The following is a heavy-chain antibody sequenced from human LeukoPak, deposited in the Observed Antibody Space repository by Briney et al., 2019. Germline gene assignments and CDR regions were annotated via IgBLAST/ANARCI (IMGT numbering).Heavy chain of an antibody. D-gene: IGHD7-27*01. CDR3: ARDGPWGYYFDY. CDR2: IWYDGSNK. J-gene: IGHJ4*02. CDR1: GFTFSSYG. Sequence: GGSLRLSCAASGFTFSSYGMHWVRQAPGKGLEWVAVIWYDGSNKYYADSVKGRFTISRDNSKNTLYLQMNSLRAEDTAVYYCARDGPWGYYFDYWGQGTLVTVSS. V-gene: IGHV3-33*01.